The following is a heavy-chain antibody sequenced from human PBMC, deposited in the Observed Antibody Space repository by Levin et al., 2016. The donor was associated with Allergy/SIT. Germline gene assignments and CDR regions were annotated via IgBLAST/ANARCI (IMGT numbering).Heavy chain of an antibody. CDR3: VFGYGDY. D-gene: IGHD5-12*01. V-gene: IGHV3-23*01. Sequence: WIRQPPGKGLEWVSAISGSGGSTYYADSVKGRFTISRDNSKNTLYLQMNSLRAEDTAVYYCVFGYGDYVSQGTLVTVSS. J-gene: IGHJ4*02. CDR2: ISGSGGST.